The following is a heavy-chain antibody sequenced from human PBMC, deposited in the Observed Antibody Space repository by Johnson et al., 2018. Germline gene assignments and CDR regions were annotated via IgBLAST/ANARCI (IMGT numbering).Heavy chain of an antibody. J-gene: IGHJ3*02. CDR1: GGSMSTYY. V-gene: IGHV4-59*07. CDR3: ASASVYTAMVGAFDI. Sequence: QVQLQESGPGLVKSSDTLSLTCTVSGGSMSTYYWSWIRQPPGKGLEWIGYIFYGGSSKHNPSLKSRAFISVHTGKNQFSLNLSSVTAADTALYYCASASVYTAMVGAFDIWGQGTMVAVSS. CDR2: IFYGGSS. D-gene: IGHD5-18*01.